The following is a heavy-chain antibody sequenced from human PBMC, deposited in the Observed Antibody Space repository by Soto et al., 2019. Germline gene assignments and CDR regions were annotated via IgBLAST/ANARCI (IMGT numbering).Heavy chain of an antibody. Sequence: GGSLRLSCAASGFTFSSYAMSWVRQAPGHGLEWASAIRGSGGSTYYADSVKGRFTISRDNSKNTLSLQMNILRAEDTAAYYCAKASCGVITSCDYFDYWGQGPLVTVSS. CDR3: AKASCGVITSCDYFDY. J-gene: IGHJ4*02. CDR2: IRGSGGST. CDR1: GFTFSSYA. D-gene: IGHD3-22*01. V-gene: IGHV3-23*01.